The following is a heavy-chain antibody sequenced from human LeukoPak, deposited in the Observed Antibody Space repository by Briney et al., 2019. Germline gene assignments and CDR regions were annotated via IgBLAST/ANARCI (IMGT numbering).Heavy chain of an antibody. CDR3: ATYGATPETYYFDY. Sequence: GASVKVSCKASGYTFTGYYMHWVRQAPGQGLEWMGWINPNSGGTNYAQKFQGRVTMTRDTSTSTAYMELSRLRSDDTAVYYCATYGATPETYYFDYWGQGTLVTVSS. D-gene: IGHD3-10*01. CDR2: INPNSGGT. J-gene: IGHJ4*02. V-gene: IGHV1-2*02. CDR1: GYTFTGYY.